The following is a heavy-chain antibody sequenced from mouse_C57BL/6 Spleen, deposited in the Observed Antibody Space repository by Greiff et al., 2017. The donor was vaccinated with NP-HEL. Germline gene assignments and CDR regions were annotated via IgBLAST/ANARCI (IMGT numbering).Heavy chain of an antibody. CDR3: ARSGDGYYLYAMDY. J-gene: IGHJ4*01. CDR2: INPYNGGT. Sequence: VQLQQSGPVLVKPGASVKMSCKASGYTFTDYYMNWVKQSHGKSLEWIGVINPYNGGTSYNQKFKGKATLTVDKSSSTAYMELNSLTSEDSAVYYCARSGDGYYLYAMDYWGQGTSVTVSS. CDR1: GYTFTDYY. V-gene: IGHV1-19*01. D-gene: IGHD2-3*01.